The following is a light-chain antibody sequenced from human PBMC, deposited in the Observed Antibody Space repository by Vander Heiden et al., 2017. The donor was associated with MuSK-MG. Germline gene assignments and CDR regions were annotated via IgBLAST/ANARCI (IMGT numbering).Light chain of an antibody. CDR3: QQYDNLPPGVT. V-gene: IGKV1-33*01. J-gene: IGKJ3*01. CDR2: DAS. CDR1: QDISNY. Sequence: DIQMTQSPPSLSASVGDRVTITCQASQDISNYLNWYQQKPGKAPKLLIYDASNLETGVPSRFSGSGSGTDFTFTISSLQPEDIATYYCQQYDNLPPGVTFGPGTKVDIK.